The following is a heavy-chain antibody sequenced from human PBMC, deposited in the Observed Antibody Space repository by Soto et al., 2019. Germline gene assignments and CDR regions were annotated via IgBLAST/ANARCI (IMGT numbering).Heavy chain of an antibody. V-gene: IGHV1-58*01. CDR1: GFTFSSSA. CDR2: IVVGSGKT. CDR3: AAGTKGYYYYAMDV. Sequence: SVKVSCKASGFTFSSSAVQWVRQARGQRLEWIGWIVVGSGKTNYAQKFQERVTITRDMSTSTAYMELSSLRSEDTAVYYCAAGTKGYYYYAMDVWGEGTTVTV. J-gene: IGHJ6*02. D-gene: IGHD2-8*01.